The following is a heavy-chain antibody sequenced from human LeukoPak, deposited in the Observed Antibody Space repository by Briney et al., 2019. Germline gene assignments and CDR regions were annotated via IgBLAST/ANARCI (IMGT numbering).Heavy chain of an antibody. CDR2: IKEDGSEK. CDR1: GFRFSSSW. J-gene: IGHJ4*02. CDR3: ARSTYSSSSYYFDY. D-gene: IGHD6-13*01. V-gene: IGHV3-7*01. Sequence: GGSLRLSCAASGFRFSSSWMTWVRQAPGKGLEWVANIKEDGSEKYYVDSVKGRFTISRDNAQNSLYLQMNSLRAGDTAVYYCARSTYSSSSYYFDYWGQGSLVTVSS.